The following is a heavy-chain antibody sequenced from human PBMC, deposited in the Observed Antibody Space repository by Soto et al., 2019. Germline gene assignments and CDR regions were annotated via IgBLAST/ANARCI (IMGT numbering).Heavy chain of an antibody. CDR3: ARYVWVGAYGYFDS. CDR2: TYYRSKWSK. J-gene: IGHJ4*02. V-gene: IGHV6-1*01. D-gene: IGHD3-10*01. Sequence: WVSLRQSPSRGLEWLGRTYYRSKWSKDYAVSVKSRITITPDTSKSQFSLQLSSVTPEDTAFYYCARYVWVGAYGYFDSSGQGTLATVSS.